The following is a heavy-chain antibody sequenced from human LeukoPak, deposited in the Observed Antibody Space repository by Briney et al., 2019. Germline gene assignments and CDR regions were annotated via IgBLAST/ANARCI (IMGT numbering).Heavy chain of an antibody. CDR2: ISSSGGTI. Sequence: GGSLRLSCAASGFTFSDYHMSWIRQASGKGLEWGSYISSSGGTISYADSVKGRFTISRDDSKNTLYLQMNSLRVDDTAVYYCARGLNNGDPFDHWGQGTLVSVSS. V-gene: IGHV3-11*01. CDR1: GFTFSDYH. CDR3: ARGLNNGDPFDH. D-gene: IGHD2-8*01. J-gene: IGHJ4*02.